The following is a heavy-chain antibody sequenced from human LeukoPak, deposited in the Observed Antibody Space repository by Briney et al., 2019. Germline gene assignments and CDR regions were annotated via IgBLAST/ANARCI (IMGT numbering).Heavy chain of an antibody. D-gene: IGHD3-10*01. CDR1: GESFSGYY. V-gene: IGHV4-34*01. CDR2: ITHSGST. CDR3: ARVMTYYFGEGSYGHLSVPGTTDY. Sequence: SETLSLTCAVYGESFSGYYWTWIRQPPGKGLEWIGEITHSGSTNYTPSLKSRVTISVDTSKNQFSLKLSSVTAADTAVYYCARVMTYYFGEGSYGHLSVPGTTDYWGQGTLVTVSS. J-gene: IGHJ4*02.